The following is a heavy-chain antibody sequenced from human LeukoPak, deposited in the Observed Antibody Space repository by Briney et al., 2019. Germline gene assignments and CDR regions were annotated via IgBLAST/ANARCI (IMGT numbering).Heavy chain of an antibody. CDR1: GFTFTSSA. Sequence: EASVKVSCKASGFTFTSSAVQWVRQARGQRLEWIGWIVVGSGNTNYAQKFQGRVTMTEDTSTDTAYMELSSLRSEDTAVYYCATAFSVAGTYWFDPWGQGTLVTVSS. CDR3: ATAFSVAGTYWFDP. J-gene: IGHJ5*02. D-gene: IGHD6-19*01. CDR2: IVVGSGNT. V-gene: IGHV1-58*01.